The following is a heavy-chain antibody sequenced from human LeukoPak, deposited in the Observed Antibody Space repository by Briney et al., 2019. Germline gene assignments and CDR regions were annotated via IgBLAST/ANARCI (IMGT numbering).Heavy chain of an antibody. D-gene: IGHD3-10*01. J-gene: IGHJ4*02. CDR1: GGSISSYS. CDR2: ISYSENT. CDR3: ARAGVRGVKAYYFDY. V-gene: IGHV4-59*01. Sequence: PSETLSLTCTVSGGSISSYSWNWIRQSPGKGLEWIAYISYSENTKYNPTLESRLIISVDTSENQISLKLSSVTAADTAVYYCARAGVRGVKAYYFDYWGQGTVVTVSS.